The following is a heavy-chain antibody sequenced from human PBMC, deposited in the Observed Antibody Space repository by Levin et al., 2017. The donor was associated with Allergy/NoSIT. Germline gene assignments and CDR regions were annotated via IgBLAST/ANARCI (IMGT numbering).Heavy chain of an antibody. CDR2: ISFDGSNQ. CDR1: GFTFSSYG. D-gene: IGHD3-3*01. Sequence: GGSLRLSCTASGFTFSSYGMHWVRQAPGKGLEWVAVISFDGSNQYYADSVKGRFTISRDNSKNTLYLQMNSLRAEDTAVYSCAKDLLYYDFWSGYYKTAPNIESKPDPKYSYYGMDGWGQGTTVTVAS. CDR3: AKDLLYYDFWSGYYKTAPNIESKPDPKYSYYGMDG. V-gene: IGHV3-30*18. J-gene: IGHJ6*02.